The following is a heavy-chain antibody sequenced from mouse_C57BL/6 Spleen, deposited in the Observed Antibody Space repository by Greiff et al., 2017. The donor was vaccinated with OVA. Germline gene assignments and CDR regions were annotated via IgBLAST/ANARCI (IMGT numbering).Heavy chain of an antibody. CDR1: GFTFSDYG. CDR3: ARHEDYGSSWDWFAY. Sequence: EVQLQESGGGLVQPGGSLKLSCAASGFTFSDYGMAWVRQAPRKGPEWVAFISNLAYSIYYADTVTGRFTISRENAKNTLYLEMSSLRSEDTAMYYCARHEDYGSSWDWFAYWGQGTLVTVSA. D-gene: IGHD1-1*01. V-gene: IGHV5-15*01. J-gene: IGHJ3*01. CDR2: ISNLAYSI.